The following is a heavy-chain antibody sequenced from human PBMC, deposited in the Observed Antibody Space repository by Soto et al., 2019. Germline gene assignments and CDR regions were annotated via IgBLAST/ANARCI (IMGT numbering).Heavy chain of an antibody. CDR3: ARGINYYDSGDDAFDI. J-gene: IGHJ3*02. Sequence: QVQLVQSGAEVKKHGASVKVSCKAYGYTFTSYDINWVRQATGQGLEWMGWMNPNSGNTGYAQKFQGRVTMTRNTSISTAYMELSSLRSEDTAVYYCARGINYYDSGDDAFDIWGQGTMVTVSS. D-gene: IGHD3-10*01. CDR2: MNPNSGNT. CDR1: GYTFTSYD. V-gene: IGHV1-8*01.